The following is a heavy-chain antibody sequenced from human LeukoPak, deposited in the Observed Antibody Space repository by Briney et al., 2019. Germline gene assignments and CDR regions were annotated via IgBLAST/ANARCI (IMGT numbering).Heavy chain of an antibody. CDR1: GGSISSSSFY. V-gene: IGHV4-39*07. J-gene: IGHJ6*03. CDR2: IYHSGST. CDR3: AGVPRSYYYYYYMDV. Sequence: SETLSLTCTVSGGSISSSSFYWGWIRQPPGKGLEWIGYIYHSGSTYYNPSLKSRVTISVDRSKNQFSLKLSSVTAADTAVYYCAGVPRSYYYYYYMDVWGKGTTVTVSS.